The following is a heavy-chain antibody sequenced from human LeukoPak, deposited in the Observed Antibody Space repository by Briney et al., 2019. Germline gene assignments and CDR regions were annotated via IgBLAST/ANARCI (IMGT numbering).Heavy chain of an antibody. CDR1: GYTFTSYD. D-gene: IGHD3-10*01. J-gene: IGHJ6*03. CDR2: MNPNSGNT. V-gene: IGHV1-8*01. Sequence: ASVKVSCKASGYTFTSYDINWVRQATGQGLEWMGWMNPNSGNTGYAQKFQGRVTMTRNTSISTVYMELSSLRSEDTAVYYCARRTGYYYYMDVWGKGTTVTVSS. CDR3: ARRTGYYYYMDV.